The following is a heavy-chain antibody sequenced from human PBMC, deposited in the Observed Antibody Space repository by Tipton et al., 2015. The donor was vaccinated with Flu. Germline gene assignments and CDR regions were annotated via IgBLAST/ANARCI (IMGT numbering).Heavy chain of an antibody. J-gene: IGHJ4*02. V-gene: IGHV4-34*01. Sequence: LRLSCAASGFTFSSYAMSWVRQALGKGLEWIGEINHSGSTNYNPSLKSRVTISVDTSKNQFSLKLSSVTAADTAVYYCARLSKRRNIVGGCDYWGQGTLVTVSS. CDR3: ARLSKRRNIVGGCDY. D-gene: IGHD1-26*01. CDR2: INHSGST. CDR1: GFTFSSYA.